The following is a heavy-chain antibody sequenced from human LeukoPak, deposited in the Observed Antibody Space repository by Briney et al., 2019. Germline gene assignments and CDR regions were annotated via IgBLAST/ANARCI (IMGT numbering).Heavy chain of an antibody. J-gene: IGHJ4*02. CDR2: LSGSGGST. CDR1: GFTFSSYA. CDR3: AKGAVAGTAFDY. D-gene: IGHD6-19*01. Sequence: GGSLRLSCAASGFTFSSYAMNWVRQAPGKGLQWVSALSGSGGSTYYADPVKGRFTISRDNSKNTLYLQMSSLRAEDTAVYFCAKGAVAGTAFDYWGQGTLVTVSS. V-gene: IGHV3-23*01.